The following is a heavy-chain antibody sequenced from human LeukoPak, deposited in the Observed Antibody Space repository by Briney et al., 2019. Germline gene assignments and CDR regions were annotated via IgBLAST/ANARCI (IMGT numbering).Heavy chain of an antibody. CDR1: GYSFPTFW. Sequence: GESLKISCKGSGYSFPTFWIGWVRPMPGKGLEWMGIIYPGDADTRYSPSFQGQVTISADKSISTAYLQWSSLKASDTAMYYCARQEGATRDYWGQGTLVTVSS. J-gene: IGHJ4*02. CDR2: IYPGDADT. CDR3: ARQEGATRDY. V-gene: IGHV5-51*01. D-gene: IGHD1-26*01.